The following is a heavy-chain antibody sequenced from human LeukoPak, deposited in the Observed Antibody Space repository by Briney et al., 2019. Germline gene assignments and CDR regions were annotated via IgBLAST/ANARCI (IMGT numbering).Heavy chain of an antibody. V-gene: IGHV4-34*01. Sequence: KSSETLSLTCALSGGSITDYYYNWVRQPPGKGLEWIGEINHSGSTNYNPSLKSRVTISVDTSKNQFSLKLSSVTAADTAVYYCARSKGGYSSSWFDYWGQGTLVTVSS. CDR2: INHSGST. CDR1: GGSITDYY. CDR3: ARSKGGYSSSWFDY. D-gene: IGHD6-13*01. J-gene: IGHJ4*02.